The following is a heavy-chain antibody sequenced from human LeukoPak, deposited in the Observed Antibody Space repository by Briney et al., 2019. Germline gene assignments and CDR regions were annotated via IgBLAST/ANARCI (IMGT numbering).Heavy chain of an antibody. CDR3: ASIWFGELLYAPPGDY. CDR1: GFTFSSYS. D-gene: IGHD3-10*01. J-gene: IGHJ4*02. CDR2: ISSSSSYI. V-gene: IGHV3-21*01. Sequence: GGSLRLSCAASGFTFSSYSMNWVRQAPGKGLEWVSSISSSSSYIYYADSVKGRFTISRDNAKNSLYLQMNSLRAEDTAVYYCASIWFGELLYAPPGDYWGQGTLVTVSS.